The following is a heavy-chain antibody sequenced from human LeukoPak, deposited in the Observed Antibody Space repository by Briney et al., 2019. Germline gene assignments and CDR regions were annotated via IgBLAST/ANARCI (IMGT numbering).Heavy chain of an antibody. J-gene: IGHJ4*02. Sequence: PGGSLRLSCAASGFTFSDYYMSWIRQAPGKGLEWVSYISSSGSTIYYADSVKGRFTISRDNAKNSLYLQMNSLRVEDTALYFCARSIILNNFDYWGQGTLVPVSS. CDR3: ARSIILNNFDY. D-gene: IGHD3-3*01. V-gene: IGHV3-11*04. CDR2: ISSSGSTI. CDR1: GFTFSDYY.